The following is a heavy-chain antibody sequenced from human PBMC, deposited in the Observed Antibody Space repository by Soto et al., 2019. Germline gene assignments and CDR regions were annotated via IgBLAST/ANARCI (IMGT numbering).Heavy chain of an antibody. J-gene: IGHJ5*02. Sequence: SETLSLTCAVYGGSFSGYYWSWIRQPPGKGLEWIGEINHSGSTNYNPSLKSRVTISVDTSKNQFSLKLSSVTAADTAVYYCARKSSRTRRIKVWFDPWGQGTLVTVSS. V-gene: IGHV4-34*01. CDR1: GGSFSGYY. D-gene: IGHD2-15*01. CDR3: ARKSSRTRRIKVWFDP. CDR2: INHSGST.